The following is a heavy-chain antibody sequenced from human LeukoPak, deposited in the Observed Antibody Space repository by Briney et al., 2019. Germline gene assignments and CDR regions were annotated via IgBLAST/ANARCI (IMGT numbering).Heavy chain of an antibody. Sequence: ASVKVSCKASGGTFSSYAISWVRQAPGQGLEWMGWISAYNGNTNYAQKLQGRVTMTTDTSTSTAHMELRSLRSDDTAVYYCARDHIVVVPASFDYWGQGTLVTVSS. J-gene: IGHJ4*02. V-gene: IGHV1-18*01. CDR1: GGTFSSYA. D-gene: IGHD2-2*01. CDR2: ISAYNGNT. CDR3: ARDHIVVVPASFDY.